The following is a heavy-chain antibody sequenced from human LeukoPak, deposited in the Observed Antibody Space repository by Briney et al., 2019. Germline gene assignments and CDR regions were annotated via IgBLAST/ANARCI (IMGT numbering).Heavy chain of an antibody. V-gene: IGHV3-74*01. CDR1: GFTFSSYW. Sequence: QPGGSLRLSXAASGFTFSSYWMHWVRQAPGKGLVWVSRINSDGSSTSYADSVKGRFTISRDNAKNTLYLQMNSLRAEDTAVYYCAREGYSYGSDYWGQGTLVTVSS. J-gene: IGHJ4*02. D-gene: IGHD5-18*01. CDR2: INSDGSST. CDR3: AREGYSYGSDY.